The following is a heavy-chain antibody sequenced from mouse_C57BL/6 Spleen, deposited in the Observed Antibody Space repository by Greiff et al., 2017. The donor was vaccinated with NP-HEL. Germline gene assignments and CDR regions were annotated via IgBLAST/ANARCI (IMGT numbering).Heavy chain of an antibody. Sequence: EVQLVESGGGLVQSGRSLRLSCATSGFTFSDFYMEWVRQAPGKGLEWIAASRNKANDYTSEYSSSVKGRFIVSRDTSQSIIYLQMDALRAEDTAIYYCARDAGSDYSFDYWGQGTTLTVSS. D-gene: IGHD2-13*01. V-gene: IGHV7-1*01. J-gene: IGHJ2*01. CDR1: GFTFSDFY. CDR3: ARDAGSDYSFDY. CDR2: SRNKANDYTS.